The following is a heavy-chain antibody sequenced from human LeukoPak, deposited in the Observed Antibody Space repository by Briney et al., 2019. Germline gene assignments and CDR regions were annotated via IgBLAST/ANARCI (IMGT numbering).Heavy chain of an antibody. Sequence: GGSLRLSCVASGFTLRSYGMHWVRQAPGRGLEWVAVVWYDGGNRYYVDSVKGRFTISRDNSKNTLYLQMNSLRAEDTAVYYCARDFGGDYDAFGIWGQGTVVTVSS. V-gene: IGHV3-33*01. CDR2: VWYDGGNR. D-gene: IGHD2-21*02. CDR1: GFTLRSYG. J-gene: IGHJ3*02. CDR3: ARDFGGDYDAFGI.